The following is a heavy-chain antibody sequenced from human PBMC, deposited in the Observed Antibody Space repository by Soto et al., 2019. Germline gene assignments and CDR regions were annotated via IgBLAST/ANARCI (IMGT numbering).Heavy chain of an antibody. J-gene: IGHJ4*02. CDR1: GGSIRNYY. CDR2: IYHSGST. CDR3: ARAIGGSYRFAF. V-gene: IGHV4-59*01. D-gene: IGHD1-26*01. Sequence: SETLSLTCTVSGGSIRNYYWSWIRQPPGGGLKWIGYIYHSGSTNYNPSLQSRVTILVDTSKNQFSLKLSSVTAADTAVYYCARAIGGSYRFAFWGQGTLVTVS.